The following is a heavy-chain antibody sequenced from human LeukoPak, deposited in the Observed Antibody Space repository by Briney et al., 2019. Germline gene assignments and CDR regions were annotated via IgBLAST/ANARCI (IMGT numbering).Heavy chain of an antibody. V-gene: IGHV3-11*01. D-gene: IGHD3-10*01. J-gene: IGHJ4*02. CDR3: AKRGVVVRVILVGFHKEANYFDS. CDR2: ISSSGSTI. Sequence: GGSLRLSCAASGFTFSDYYMSWIRQAPGKGLEWVSYISSSGSTIYYADSVKGRFTISRDNAKNSLYLQMHSLRAEDTAVYFCAKRGVVVRVILVGFHKEANYFDSWGQGALVTVSS. CDR1: GFTFSDYY.